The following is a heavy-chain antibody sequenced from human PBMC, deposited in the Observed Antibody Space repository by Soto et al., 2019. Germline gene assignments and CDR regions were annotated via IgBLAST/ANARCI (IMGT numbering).Heavy chain of an antibody. CDR2: IYYNGST. Sequence: SETLSLTCTVSGGSISSYYWSWIRQPPGKGLEWIGYIYYNGSTNYNPSLKSRVTISVDTSKNQFSLKLSSVTAADTAVYYCARGSGSYPPDYYYYYYMDVWGKGTTVTVSS. CDR1: GGSISSYY. CDR3: ARGSGSYPPDYYYYYYMDV. D-gene: IGHD3-10*01. V-gene: IGHV4-59*01. J-gene: IGHJ6*03.